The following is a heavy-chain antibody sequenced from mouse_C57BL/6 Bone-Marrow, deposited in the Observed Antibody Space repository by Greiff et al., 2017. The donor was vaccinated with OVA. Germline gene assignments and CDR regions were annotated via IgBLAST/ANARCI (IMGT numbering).Heavy chain of an antibody. CDR1: GYTFTSYG. CDR2: IDPENGDT. V-gene: IGHV14-4*01. D-gene: IGHD1-1*01. Sequence: VQLQQSGAELARPGASVKLSCKASGYTFTSYGISWVKQRTGQGLEWIGWIDPENGDTEYASKFQGKATITADTSSNTAYLQLSSLTSEDTAVYYCTGSSYGFAYWGQGTLVTVSA. CDR3: TGSSYGFAY. J-gene: IGHJ3*01.